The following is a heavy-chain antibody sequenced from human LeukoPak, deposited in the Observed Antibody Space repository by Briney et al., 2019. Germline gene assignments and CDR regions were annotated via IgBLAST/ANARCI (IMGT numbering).Heavy chain of an antibody. Sequence: SETLSLTCTVSGGSISSYYWSWIRQPPGKGLEWIGYIYYSGSTNYNPSLKSRVTISVDTSKNQFSLKLSSVTAADTAVYYCARQVPWFGVPYYFDYWGQGTLVTVSS. CDR1: GGSISSYY. V-gene: IGHV4-59*08. CDR3: ARQVPWFGVPYYFDY. J-gene: IGHJ4*02. D-gene: IGHD3-10*01. CDR2: IYYSGST.